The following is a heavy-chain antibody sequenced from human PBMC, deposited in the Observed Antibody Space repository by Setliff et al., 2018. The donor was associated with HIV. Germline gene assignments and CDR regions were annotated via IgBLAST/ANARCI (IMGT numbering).Heavy chain of an antibody. D-gene: IGHD6-19*01. V-gene: IGHV1-46*04. Sequence: GASVKVSCKASGYTFTSYYIHWVRQAPGQGLEWMGVIHPSGGSTYYADSVKGRFTISRDNSKNTLYLQMNSLRAEDTAVYYCAGESSIAVAEYFQHWGQGTLVTVSS. J-gene: IGHJ1*01. CDR2: IHPSGGST. CDR1: GYTFTSYY. CDR3: AGESSIAVAEYFQH.